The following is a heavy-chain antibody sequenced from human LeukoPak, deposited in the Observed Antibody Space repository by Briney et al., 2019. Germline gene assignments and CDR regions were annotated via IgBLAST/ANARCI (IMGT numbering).Heavy chain of an antibody. J-gene: IGHJ5*02. CDR2: INHSGST. CDR3: ARVLAAAGNNWFDP. D-gene: IGHD6-13*01. CDR1: GFTFDDYG. Sequence: GSLRLSCAASGFTFDDYGMSWIRQPPGKGLEWIGEINHSGSTNYNPSLKSRVTISVDTSKNQFSLKLSSVTAADTAVYYCARVLAAAGNNWFDPWGQGTLVTVSS. V-gene: IGHV4-34*01.